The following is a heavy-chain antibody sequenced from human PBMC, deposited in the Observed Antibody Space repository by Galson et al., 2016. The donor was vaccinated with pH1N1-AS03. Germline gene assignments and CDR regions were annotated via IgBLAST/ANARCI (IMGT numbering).Heavy chain of an antibody. Sequence: SVKVSCKASGVSFSTFSNYAFSWVRLAPGQGLEWMGGIIPIFGTANYAQKFQGTVTITADEKTRTAYLALDSLRSDDTAIYYCARSNGPIVVVNGFHYHDYYMDVWGKGPTVTVSS. V-gene: IGHV1-69*13. CDR3: ARSNGPIVVVNGFHYHDYYMDV. D-gene: IGHD3-22*01. J-gene: IGHJ6*03. CDR1: GVSFSTFSNYA. CDR2: IIPIFGTA.